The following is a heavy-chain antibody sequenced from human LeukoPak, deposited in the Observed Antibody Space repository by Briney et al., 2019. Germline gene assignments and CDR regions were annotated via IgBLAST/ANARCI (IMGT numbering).Heavy chain of an antibody. D-gene: IGHD7-27*01. Sequence: GGSLRLSCAASGFTFSSYAMSWVRQAPGKGLEWVSSISSSSSYIYYADSVKGRFTISRDNAKNSLYLQMNSLRAEDTAVYYCARVMGTDYYGMDVWGQGTTVTVSS. V-gene: IGHV3-21*01. J-gene: IGHJ6*02. CDR3: ARVMGTDYYGMDV. CDR2: ISSSSSYI. CDR1: GFTFSSYA.